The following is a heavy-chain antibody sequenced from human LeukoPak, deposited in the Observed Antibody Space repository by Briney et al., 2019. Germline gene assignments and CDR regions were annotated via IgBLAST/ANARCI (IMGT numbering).Heavy chain of an antibody. CDR3: ARGGTSGRTTVTTLDY. V-gene: IGHV1-2*02. D-gene: IGHD4-11*01. Sequence: ASVKVSCKASGYTFTGHYMHWVRQAPGQGLEWMGWINPNSGGTNYAQKFQGRVTMTRDTSISTAYMELSRLRSDDTAVYYCARGGTSGRTTVTTLDYWGQGTLVTVSS. CDR1: GYTFTGHY. J-gene: IGHJ4*02. CDR2: INPNSGGT.